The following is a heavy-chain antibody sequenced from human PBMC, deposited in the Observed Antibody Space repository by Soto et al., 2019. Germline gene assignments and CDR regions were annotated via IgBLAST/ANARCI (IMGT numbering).Heavy chain of an antibody. J-gene: IGHJ4*02. CDR3: ARVAGYGSGSRHFDN. CDR1: GYTFSTYG. D-gene: IGHD3-10*01. Sequence: QVQLVQSETDVAEPGASVRLSCKTSGYTFSTYGLSWVRQAPGQGLEWMGWTVAISESTIYAQKFQGRVTVTTDRSTHTGYLELSRLTSDDTALYYCARVAGYGSGSRHFDNWGQGTLVTVSS. CDR2: TVAISEST. V-gene: IGHV1-18*01.